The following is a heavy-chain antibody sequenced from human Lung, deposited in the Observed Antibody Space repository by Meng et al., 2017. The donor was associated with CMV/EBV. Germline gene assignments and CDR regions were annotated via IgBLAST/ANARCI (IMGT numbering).Heavy chain of an antibody. CDR2: NYYMGSS. D-gene: IGHD1-7*01. V-gene: IGHV4-59*08. CDR1: GGTIITYY. CDR3: ARHQNGGTYPLDY. Sequence: LQQSRPELVKPSETHSTTCSVSGGTIITYYWSWIRQPPVNGLEWIVNNYYMGSSNYNPSLARRVTISVDSSKNQFSLKLSSVTAADTAVYYCARHQNGGTYPLDYWGQGTLVTVSS. J-gene: IGHJ4*02.